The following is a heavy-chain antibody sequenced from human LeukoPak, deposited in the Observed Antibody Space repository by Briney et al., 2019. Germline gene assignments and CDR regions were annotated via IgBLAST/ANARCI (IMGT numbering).Heavy chain of an antibody. Sequence: GRSLRLSCVASGFNFDQYAMFWVRQAPGKGLEWVTGITWNSGTIAYADSVEGRFTISRDNAKSSLYLQMNSLRTEDTALYYCVRSVGSDWGHFDFRGQGTLVSVSS. D-gene: IGHD7-27*01. V-gene: IGHV3-9*01. CDR3: VRSVGSDWGHFDF. CDR1: GFNFDQYA. J-gene: IGHJ4*02. CDR2: ITWNSGTI.